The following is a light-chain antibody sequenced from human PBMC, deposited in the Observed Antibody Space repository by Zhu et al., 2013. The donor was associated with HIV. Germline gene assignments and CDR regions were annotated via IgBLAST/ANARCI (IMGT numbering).Light chain of an antibody. CDR2: AAS. J-gene: IGKJ2*01. CDR1: QNINKF. Sequence: DIQMTQSPSSLSASVGDRVTITCRASQNINKFLNWYQQKPGKAPKVLIYAASNLESGVPSRFSGSGSGTDFTLTISRLDPEDFAVYYCQYYGILQTFGQGTRLDIK. CDR3: QYYGILQT. V-gene: IGKV1-39*02.